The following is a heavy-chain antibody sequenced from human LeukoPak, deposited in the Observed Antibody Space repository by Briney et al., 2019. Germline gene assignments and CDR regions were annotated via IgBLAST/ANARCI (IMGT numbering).Heavy chain of an antibody. D-gene: IGHD1-1*01. J-gene: IGHJ4*02. CDR2: ITWDGINT. Sequence: GGSLRLSCAASGFTFDDFSMHWVRQSPGRGLEWVSLITWDGINTYYADSVKGRFTVSRDNSKNSLYLQMNGLRTEDSALYYCAKERSVGTTGTTPDHWGQGTLVTVSS. CDR1: GFTFDDFS. CDR3: AKERSVGTTGTTPDH. V-gene: IGHV3-43*01.